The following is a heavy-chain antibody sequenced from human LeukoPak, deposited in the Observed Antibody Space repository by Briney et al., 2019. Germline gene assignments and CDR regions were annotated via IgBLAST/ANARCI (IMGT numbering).Heavy chain of an antibody. D-gene: IGHD2-2*01. Sequence: KPSETLSLTCAVYGGSFSGYYWSWIRQPPGKGLEWIGEINHSGSTNYNPSLKRRVTISVDTSKNQFSLKLSSVTAADTAVYYCARGRRRGVVVPAASNYFDYWGQGTLVTVSS. CDR1: GGSFSGYY. CDR2: INHSGST. CDR3: ARGRRRGVVVPAASNYFDY. V-gene: IGHV4-34*01. J-gene: IGHJ4*02.